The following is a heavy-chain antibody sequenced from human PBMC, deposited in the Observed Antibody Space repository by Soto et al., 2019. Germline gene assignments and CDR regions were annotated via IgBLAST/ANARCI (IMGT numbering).Heavy chain of an antibody. J-gene: IGHJ6*02. Sequence: GGSLRLSCAASGFTFSSYWMHWVRQAPGKGLVWVSRINSDGSSASYADSVKGRFTISRDNAKNTLYLQMNSLRAEDTAVYYCARDREYYDFWSGYYTEAPYYYYYGMDVWGQGTTVTVSS. CDR3: ARDREYYDFWSGYYTEAPYYYYYGMDV. CDR1: GFTFSSYW. V-gene: IGHV3-74*01. CDR2: INSDGSSA. D-gene: IGHD3-3*01.